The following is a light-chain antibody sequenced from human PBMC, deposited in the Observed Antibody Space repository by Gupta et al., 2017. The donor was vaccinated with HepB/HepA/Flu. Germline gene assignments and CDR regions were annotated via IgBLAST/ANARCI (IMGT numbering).Light chain of an antibody. CDR2: QAS. CDR1: QSISSW. CDR3: QQYNSYWT. J-gene: IGKJ1*01. V-gene: IGKV1-5*03. Sequence: DIQMTQSPSTLSASVGDRVTITCRASQSISSWLAWYQQKPGKAPKLLIYQASSGESGVPSRFSGSGSGTEFTLTISSRQPDDSANYYCQQYNSYWTFGQGTKVEIK.